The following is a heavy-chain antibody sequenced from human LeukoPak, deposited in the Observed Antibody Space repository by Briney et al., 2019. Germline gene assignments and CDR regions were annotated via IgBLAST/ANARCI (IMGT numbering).Heavy chain of an antibody. J-gene: IGHJ3*02. CDR2: INHSGST. CDR3: ARLSYGDSPFDSFDI. Sequence: SEPVSLTCAVYGGSFSGYYWRWIRQPPGKGLEWIGEINHSGSTNYNPCPKSRQTNPVDTSKNQFSLNLSSVTAADTAVYYCARLSYGDSPFDSFDIWGQGTIVT. CDR1: GGSFSGYY. V-gene: IGHV4-34*01. D-gene: IGHD4-17*01.